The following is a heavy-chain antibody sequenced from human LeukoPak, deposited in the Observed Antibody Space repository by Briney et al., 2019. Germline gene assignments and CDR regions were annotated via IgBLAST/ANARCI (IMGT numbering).Heavy chain of an antibody. J-gene: IGHJ4*02. CDR3: ARGPTRYYFDC. Sequence: SETLSLTCTVSSGSISSYYWSWIRQPPGKGLEWIGYIFYSGSTNYNPSLKSRVTISVDTSKDQFSLGLSSVTAADTAVYYCARGPTRYYFDCWGQGTLVTVSS. D-gene: IGHD4-17*01. CDR2: IFYSGST. V-gene: IGHV4-59*01. CDR1: SGSISSYY.